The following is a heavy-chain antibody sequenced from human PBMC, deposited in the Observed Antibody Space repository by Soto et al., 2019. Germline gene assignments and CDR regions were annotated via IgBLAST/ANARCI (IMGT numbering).Heavy chain of an antibody. J-gene: IGHJ4*02. V-gene: IGHV3-23*01. CDR1: GFTFSTYA. D-gene: IGHD3-22*01. CDR3: TRVRDSNDY. Sequence: LRLSCAASGFTFSTYAMSWVRQAPGRGLEWVSGISATTGRTYYADSVKGRFTISRDNAKNSLYLQMNSLRAEDTAVYYCTRVRDSNDYWGQGTLVTSPQ. CDR2: ISATTGRT.